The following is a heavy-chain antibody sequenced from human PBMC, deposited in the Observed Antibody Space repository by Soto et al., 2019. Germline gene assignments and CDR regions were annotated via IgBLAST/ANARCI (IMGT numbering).Heavy chain of an antibody. V-gene: IGHV4-4*08. CDR2: VYTSDYT. CDR3: ARGDYLNRSGYYYFQH. D-gene: IGHD3-22*01. CDR1: GASIRSYY. J-gene: IGHJ1*01. Sequence: SETLSLTCSVSGASIRSYYWHWIRQPPGKGLEWIGYVYTSDYTRYSSSLKSRVTISLDTSKNHFSLKLHAATAADTAVYYCARGDYLNRSGYYYFQHWGQGTPVTVSS.